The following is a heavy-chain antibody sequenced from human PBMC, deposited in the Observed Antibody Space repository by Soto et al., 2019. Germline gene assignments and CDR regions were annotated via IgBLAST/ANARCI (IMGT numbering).Heavy chain of an antibody. D-gene: IGHD3-10*01. J-gene: IGHJ6*02. CDR2: IYYNGTT. CDR3: VRPLSSGRNYGKDV. Sequence: GGSLRLSCAASGLTVGDNYMSWVRQAPGMGLEWVSAIYYNGTTYYADSVKGRFTISRDTSKNTLSLQMDSLRVEDTAVYYCVRPLSSGRNYGKDVWGQGTTVNV. CDR1: GLTVGDNY. V-gene: IGHV3-53*01.